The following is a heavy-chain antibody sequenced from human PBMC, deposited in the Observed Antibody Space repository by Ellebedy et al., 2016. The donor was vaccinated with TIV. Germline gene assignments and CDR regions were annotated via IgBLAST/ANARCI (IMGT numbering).Heavy chain of an antibody. J-gene: IGHJ6*02. Sequence: GGSLRLSXAASGFTFSSYAMHWVRQAPGKGLEWVAIISYDGSNKYYADSVKGRFTISRDNSKNTLYLQMNSLRAEDTAVYYCARVSVEMATINGMDVWGQGTTVTVSS. CDR3: ARVSVEMATINGMDV. CDR1: GFTFSSYA. CDR2: ISYDGSNK. V-gene: IGHV3-30*04. D-gene: IGHD5-24*01.